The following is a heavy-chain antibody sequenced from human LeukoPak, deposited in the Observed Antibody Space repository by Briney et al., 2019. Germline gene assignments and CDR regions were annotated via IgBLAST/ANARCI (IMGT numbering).Heavy chain of an antibody. J-gene: IGHJ4*02. V-gene: IGHV3-15*07. Sequence: GGSLRLSCSASGFTFSDAWMNWVRQAPGKGLEWVGRIKSKTDGGTTDYAAPVKSRFTISRDDSKNTLYLQMNSLKTEDTAVYYCTTGITMVRGVIHLIDYWGQGTLVTVSS. CDR3: TTGITMVRGVIHLIDY. CDR2: IKSKTDGGTT. CDR1: GFTFSDAW. D-gene: IGHD3-10*01.